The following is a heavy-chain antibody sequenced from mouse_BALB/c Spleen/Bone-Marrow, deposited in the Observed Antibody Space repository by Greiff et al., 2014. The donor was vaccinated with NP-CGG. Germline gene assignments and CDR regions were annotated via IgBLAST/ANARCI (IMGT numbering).Heavy chain of an antibody. CDR1: GFTFSSFG. CDR3: AREATVVAKDYFDY. J-gene: IGHJ2*01. CDR2: ISSGSSTI. V-gene: IGHV5-17*02. Sequence: VQLKGSGGGLVQPGGARELSCAASGFTFSSFGMHWVRPAPENGLEWVAYISSGSSTIYYADTVKGRFTISRDNPKNTLFLQMTSLRSEDTAMYYCAREATVVAKDYFDYWGQGTTLTVSS. D-gene: IGHD1-1*01.